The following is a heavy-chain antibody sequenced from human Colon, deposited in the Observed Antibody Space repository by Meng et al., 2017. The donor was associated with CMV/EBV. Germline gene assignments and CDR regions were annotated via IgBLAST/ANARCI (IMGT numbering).Heavy chain of an antibody. CDR3: ARGAVGFYGIDV. Sequence: GGSLRLSCAASGFTFSSYGMNWVRQAPGKGLEWVSSITTASLYTYYADSVRGRFTISRDNANSSVYLHMTTLRAEDTAVYYCARGAVGFYGIDVWGQGTTVTVSS. CDR1: GFTFSSYG. D-gene: IGHD6-19*01. J-gene: IGHJ6*02. V-gene: IGHV3-21*01. CDR2: ITTASLYT.